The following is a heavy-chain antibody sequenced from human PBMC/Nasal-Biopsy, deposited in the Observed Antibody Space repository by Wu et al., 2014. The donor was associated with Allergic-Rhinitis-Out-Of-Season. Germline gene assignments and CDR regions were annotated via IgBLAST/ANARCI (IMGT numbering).Heavy chain of an antibody. CDR2: INQDGNKK. CDR3: VRDRSAYISNWYDVFDI. D-gene: IGHD6-13*01. V-gene: IGHV3-7*01. J-gene: IGHJ3*02. CDR1: GFSFSNYW. Sequence: RLSCAASGFSFSNYWMTWVRQAPGKGLEWVANINQDGNKKYYMESVEGRFTISRDNAEKSLSLQMNSLRAEDTAVYYCVRDRSAYISNWYDVFDIWGQGTMVTVSS.